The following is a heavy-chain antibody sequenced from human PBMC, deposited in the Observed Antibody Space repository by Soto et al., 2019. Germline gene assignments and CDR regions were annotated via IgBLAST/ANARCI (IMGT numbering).Heavy chain of an antibody. CDR3: ERDGVRHNTFSGYFDY. CDR1: GFTFSVLG. CDR2: IRYDGSNI. J-gene: IGHJ4*02. D-gene: IGHD3-16*01. Sequence: SLRLSCAASGFTFSVLGMHWVRQAPGKGLEWVAVIRYDGSNIYYADAVKGRFTISRDNSKDTLYLQMNSLRADDTAVYYCERDGVRHNTFSGYFDYCGQGTLVTVSS. V-gene: IGHV3-33*01.